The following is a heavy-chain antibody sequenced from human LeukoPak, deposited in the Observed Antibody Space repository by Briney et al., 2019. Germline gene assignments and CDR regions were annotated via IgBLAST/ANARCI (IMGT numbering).Heavy chain of an antibody. CDR3: AKDVEYRTLDY. J-gene: IGHJ4*02. D-gene: IGHD6-6*01. CDR2: IKQDGSEK. CDR1: GFTFSSYW. V-gene: IGHV3-7*01. Sequence: GGSLRLSCAASGFTFSSYWMSWVRQAPGRGLEWVANIKQDGSEKYYVDSVKGRFTISRDNAKNSLYLQMNSLRAEDTAVYYCAKDVEYRTLDYWGQGTLVTVSS.